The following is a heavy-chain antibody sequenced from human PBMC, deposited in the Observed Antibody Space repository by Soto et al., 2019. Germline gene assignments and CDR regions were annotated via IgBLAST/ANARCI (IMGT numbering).Heavy chain of an antibody. CDR3: ARDRLAARKVYYYYGMDV. D-gene: IGHD6-6*01. CDR1: GGSFSGYY. V-gene: IGHV4-34*01. CDR2: INHSGST. Sequence: QVQLQQWGAGLLKPSETLSLTCAVYGGSFSGYYWSWIRQPPGKGLEWIVEINHSGSTNYNPSLKSRVTISVDTSKNQFSLKLSSVTAADTAVYYCARDRLAARKVYYYYGMDVWGQGTTVTVSS. J-gene: IGHJ6*02.